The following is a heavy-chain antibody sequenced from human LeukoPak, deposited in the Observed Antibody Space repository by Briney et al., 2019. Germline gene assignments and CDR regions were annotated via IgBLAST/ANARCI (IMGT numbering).Heavy chain of an antibody. CDR2: ISSSGGTI. Sequence: GGSLRLSCVASGFTFSSYEMNWVRQAPGKGLEWVSKISSSGGTIDYADSVKGRFTISRDNAKNSLYLQMNSLRAEDTAIYYCARGTSTSLWGQGTLVTVSP. D-gene: IGHD5/OR15-5a*01. CDR1: GFTFSSYE. V-gene: IGHV3-48*03. CDR3: ARGTSTSL. J-gene: IGHJ4*02.